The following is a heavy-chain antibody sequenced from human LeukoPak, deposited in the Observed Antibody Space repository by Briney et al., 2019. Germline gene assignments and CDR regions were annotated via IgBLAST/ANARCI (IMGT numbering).Heavy chain of an antibody. CDR2: ISHDGRNK. CDR1: GFIFSNYD. D-gene: IGHD6-13*01. V-gene: IGHV3-30*03. Sequence: GALRLSCAASGFIFSNYDMHWVRQAPGKGLEWVAVISHDGRNKYYGDSVKGRFTISRDNSKNTLCLQMNSLRAEDTAVYYCARDPERIAAAGSAFDIWGQGTMVTVSS. J-gene: IGHJ3*02. CDR3: ARDPERIAAAGSAFDI.